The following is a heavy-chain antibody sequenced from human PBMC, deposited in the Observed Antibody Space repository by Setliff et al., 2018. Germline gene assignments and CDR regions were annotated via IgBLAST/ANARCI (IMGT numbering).Heavy chain of an antibody. D-gene: IGHD6-19*01. J-gene: IGHJ6*03. V-gene: IGHV4-4*07. CDR1: GGSISSYY. Sequence: PSETLSLTCTVSGGSISSYYWSWIRQPAGKGLEWIGHIYIGGSANYNPSLKSRVTMSIDTSKNQFSLKLSSVTAADTAVYYCARGFAAEYSSGWGTWYYYYYMDVWGKGTTVTVS. CDR2: IYIGGSA. CDR3: ARGFAAEYSSGWGTWYYYYYMDV.